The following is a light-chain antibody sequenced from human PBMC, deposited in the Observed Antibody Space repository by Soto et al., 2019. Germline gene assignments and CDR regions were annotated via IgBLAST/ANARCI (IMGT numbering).Light chain of an antibody. Sequence: QSVLTQPASVSGSPGQSITISCTGTSSDVGGYDYVSWYQQLPGKAPKLLIYDVNNRPSGVSHRFSGSKSGNTASLTISGLQVEDEAVYYCSSYTGSSTFGFGTGTKVTVL. V-gene: IGLV2-14*01. CDR1: SSDVGGYDY. J-gene: IGLJ1*01. CDR3: SSYTGSSTFG. CDR2: DVN.